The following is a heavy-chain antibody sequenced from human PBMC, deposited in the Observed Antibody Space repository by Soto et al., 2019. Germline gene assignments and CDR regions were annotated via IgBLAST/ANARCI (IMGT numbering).Heavy chain of an antibody. V-gene: IGHV3-11*06. CDR1: GFTFSDYY. D-gene: IGHD1-26*01. CDR3: ARVGSGSYYVEAYDI. J-gene: IGHJ3*02. CDR2: ISSSSSYT. Sequence: GGSLRLSCAASGFTFSDYYMSWIRQAPGKGLEWVSYISSSSSYTNYADSVKGRFTISRDNAKNSLYLQMNSLRAEDTAVYYCARVGSGSYYVEAYDIWGQGTMVTVSS.